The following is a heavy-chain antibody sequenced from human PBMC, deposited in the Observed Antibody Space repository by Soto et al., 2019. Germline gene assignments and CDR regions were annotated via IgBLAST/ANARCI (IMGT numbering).Heavy chain of an antibody. J-gene: IGHJ6*02. CDR1: GFTFSSYG. CDR2: ISHDGSNK. Sequence: QVQLVESGGGVVQPGRSLRLSCAASGFTFSSYGMHWVRQAPGKGLEWVAVISHDGSNKYYADSVKGRFTISRDNSKNTLYLQMNSLRAEDTAVYYCARAVVYYYYGMDVWGQGTTVTVSS. V-gene: IGHV3-30*03. CDR3: ARAVVYYYYGMDV. D-gene: IGHD6-19*01.